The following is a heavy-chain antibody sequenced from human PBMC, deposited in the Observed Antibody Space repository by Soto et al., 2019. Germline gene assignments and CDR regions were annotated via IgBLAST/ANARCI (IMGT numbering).Heavy chain of an antibody. V-gene: IGHV3-15*01. CDR1: GFTFSDAW. CDR3: IRTFPSDSTGY. CDR2: IKSKIGGGTT. D-gene: IGHD3-22*01. J-gene: IGHJ4*02. Sequence: EVQLVESGGGLVKPGGSLRLSCAASGFTFSDAWMSWVRQAPGKWLEWLGRIKSKIGGGTTDYAASVKGRFAISRDDSRDTLYLDMNSLKTEDTAMYYCIRTFPSDSTGYWGQGTHVTVSS.